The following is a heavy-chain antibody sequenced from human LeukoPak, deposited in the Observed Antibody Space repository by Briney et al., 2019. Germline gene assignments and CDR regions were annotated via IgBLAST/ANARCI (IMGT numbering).Heavy chain of an antibody. Sequence: AAVEVSCKLSGYTLTELSMHWVRQAPGEGLEWMGGFDPKDGETIYAQKFQGRVTMTEDTSTDTAYMELSSLRSEDTAVYYCARGDRPYYYYYMDVWGKGTTVTVSS. V-gene: IGHV1-24*01. J-gene: IGHJ6*03. CDR3: ARGDRPYYYYYMDV. CDR2: FDPKDGET. CDR1: GYTLTELS.